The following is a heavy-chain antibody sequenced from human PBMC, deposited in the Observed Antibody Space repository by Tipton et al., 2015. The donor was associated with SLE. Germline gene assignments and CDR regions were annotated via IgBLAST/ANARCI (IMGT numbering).Heavy chain of an antibody. Sequence: QVQLVQSGGGVVQPGRSLRLSCAASGFTLSSYAMHWVRQAPGRGLEGVAVISYDGSNKYYADSVKGRFTIARDNSKNTLYLQMNSLRAEDTAVYYCARDSKRDEYGDYEGAFDIWGQGTMVTVSS. CDR3: ARDSKRDEYGDYEGAFDI. D-gene: IGHD4-17*01. CDR2: ISYDGSNK. V-gene: IGHV3-30*04. CDR1: GFTLSSYA. J-gene: IGHJ3*02.